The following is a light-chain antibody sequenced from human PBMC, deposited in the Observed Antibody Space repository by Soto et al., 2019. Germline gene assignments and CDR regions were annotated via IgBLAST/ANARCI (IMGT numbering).Light chain of an antibody. J-gene: IGKJ1*01. CDR2: GAS. V-gene: IGKV1-39*01. Sequence: DIQMTQSPASLSSCVVDRVSITCRASHPISNYLNWYQHRPGKAPKLLIYGASTLQSGVPSRFSGSESGTDFTLTITSLQPEDCATYYCQQTYATPITFGQGTKVDIK. CDR3: QQTYATPIT. CDR1: HPISNY.